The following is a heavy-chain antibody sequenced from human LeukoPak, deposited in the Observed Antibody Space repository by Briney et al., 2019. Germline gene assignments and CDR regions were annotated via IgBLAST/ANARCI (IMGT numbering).Heavy chain of an antibody. CDR3: VRGGIVGTTARIPLFDY. Sequence: SETLSLTCTVSGGSVSSYYWSWVRQPPGKGLEWIGYIYYSGSTNYNPSLKSRVTMSVDTSKNQFSLKLSSVTAADTAVYYCVRGGIVGTTARIPLFDYWGQGTLVTVSS. D-gene: IGHD1-26*01. CDR1: GGSVSSYY. V-gene: IGHV4-59*02. CDR2: IYYSGST. J-gene: IGHJ4*02.